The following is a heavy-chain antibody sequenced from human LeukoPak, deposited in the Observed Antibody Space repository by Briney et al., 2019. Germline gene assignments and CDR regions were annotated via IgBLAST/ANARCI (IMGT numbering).Heavy chain of an antibody. D-gene: IGHD3-22*01. CDR3: AKVKVGYYYDSSGYLTDEYYFDY. Sequence: GGSLRLSCAASGFTFSSYGMHWVRQAPGKGLEWVAFIRYDGSNKYYADSVKGRFTISRDNSKNTLYLQMNSLRAEDTAVYYCAKVKVGYYYDSSGYLTDEYYFDYWGQGTLVTVSS. CDR2: IRYDGSNK. CDR1: GFTFSSYG. J-gene: IGHJ4*02. V-gene: IGHV3-30*02.